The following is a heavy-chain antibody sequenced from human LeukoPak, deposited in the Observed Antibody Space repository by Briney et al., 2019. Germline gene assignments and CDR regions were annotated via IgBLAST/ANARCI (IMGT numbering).Heavy chain of an antibody. CDR1: GGSFSGYY. CDR3: ARMRRVSPLDI. Sequence: PSETLSLTCAVYGGSFSGYYWSWIRQPPGKGLEWIGEINHSGSTNYNPSLKSRVTISVDTSKNQFSLKLSSVTAADTAVYYCARMRRVSPLDIWGQGTMVTVSS. CDR2: INHSGST. V-gene: IGHV4-34*01. J-gene: IGHJ3*02. D-gene: IGHD6-6*01.